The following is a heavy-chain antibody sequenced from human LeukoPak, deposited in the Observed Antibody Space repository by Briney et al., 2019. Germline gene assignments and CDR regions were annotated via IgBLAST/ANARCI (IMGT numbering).Heavy chain of an antibody. J-gene: IGHJ5*02. CDR3: ARDVGRYCSSTSCYTDWFDP. Sequence: GASVKVSCKASGYTFTGYYMHWVRQAPGQGLEWMGWINPNGGGTNYAQKFQGRVTMTRDPSISTAYMELSRLRSDDTAVYYCARDVGRYCSSTSCYTDWFDPWGQGTLVTVSS. CDR1: GYTFTGYY. D-gene: IGHD2-2*02. V-gene: IGHV1-2*02. CDR2: INPNGGGT.